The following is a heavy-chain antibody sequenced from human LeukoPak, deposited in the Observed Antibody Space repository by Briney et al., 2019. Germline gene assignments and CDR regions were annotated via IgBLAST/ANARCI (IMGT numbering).Heavy chain of an antibody. CDR3: AIAQSWDELFDS. V-gene: IGHV3-53*01. J-gene: IGHJ4*02. CDR1: GIGVIGNY. CDR2: ISINTDT. D-gene: IGHD1-26*01. Sequence: GSLTLSCAASGIGVIGNYMSWVRQPPWKGLEWVSFISINTDTFYADSVRGRFTISRDSSKNTLFLQMNSLRDEDSAVYYCAIAQSWDELFDSWGQGTLVTVSS.